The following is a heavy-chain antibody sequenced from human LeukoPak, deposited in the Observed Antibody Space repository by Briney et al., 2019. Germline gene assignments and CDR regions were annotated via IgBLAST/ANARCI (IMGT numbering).Heavy chain of an antibody. J-gene: IGHJ4*02. CDR2: FDPEDGET. V-gene: IGHV1-24*01. CDR3: ATCKVWDQNCSGGKVHY. Sequence: ASVKVSCKVPGYTLTELSMHWVRQAPGKGLEWMGGFDPEDGETIYAQKFQGRVTMTEDTSTDTAYMELSSLRSEDTAVYHCATCKVWDQNCSGGKVHYWGQGTLVTVSS. CDR1: GYTLTELS. D-gene: IGHD2-15*01.